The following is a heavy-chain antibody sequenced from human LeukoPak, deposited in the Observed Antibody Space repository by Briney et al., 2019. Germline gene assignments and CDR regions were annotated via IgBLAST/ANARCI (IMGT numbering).Heavy chain of an antibody. CDR1: GYTFTSYG. CDR3: ARDRYIVVVVAATRTDAFDI. CDR2: ISAYNGNT. D-gene: IGHD2-15*01. Sequence: GASVKVSCKASGYTFTSYGISWVRQAPGQGLEWMGWISAYNGNTNYAQKLQGRVTMTTDTSTSTAYMELRSLRSDDTAVYYCARDRYIVVVVAATRTDAFDIWGQGTIVTVSS. J-gene: IGHJ3*02. V-gene: IGHV1-18*01.